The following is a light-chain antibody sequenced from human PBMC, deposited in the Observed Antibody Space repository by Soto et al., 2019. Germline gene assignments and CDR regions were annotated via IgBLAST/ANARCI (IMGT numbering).Light chain of an antibody. CDR3: QQYGNSTRIT. Sequence: EIVLTQSPGTLSLSPGERATLSCRASQSVSRNYLAWYQQKPGQAPRLLIYDAYTRATGIPDRFSGSGSGTDFTLTISRLEPEDFAVYYCQQYGNSTRITFGPGTKVDIK. J-gene: IGKJ3*01. CDR1: QSVSRNY. CDR2: DAY. V-gene: IGKV3-20*01.